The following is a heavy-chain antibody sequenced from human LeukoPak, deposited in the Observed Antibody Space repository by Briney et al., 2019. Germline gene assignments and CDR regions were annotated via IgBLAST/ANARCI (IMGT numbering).Heavy chain of an antibody. V-gene: IGHV4-61*02. Sequence: PSETLSLTCTVSGDSIDSGSYYWSWIRQSAGKGLEWIGRIYTSGSTNYNPSLKSRVTISIDTSKNHFSLKLNSVTAADTAVYYCARDKIAAAGSSEPGFDPWGQGTLVTVSS. D-gene: IGHD6-13*01. CDR1: GDSIDSGSYY. CDR2: IYTSGST. J-gene: IGHJ5*02. CDR3: ARDKIAAAGSSEPGFDP.